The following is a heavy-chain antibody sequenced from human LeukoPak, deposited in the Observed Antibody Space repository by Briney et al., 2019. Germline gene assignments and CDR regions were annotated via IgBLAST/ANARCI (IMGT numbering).Heavy chain of an antibody. D-gene: IGHD3-10*01. V-gene: IGHV4-34*01. CDR1: GFNFRNAW. J-gene: IGHJ6*02. CDR2: INHSGST. CDR3: ARGFPHSRMVRGVNYYYGMDV. Sequence: GSLRLSCTASGFNFRNAWMCWVRQAPGKGLEWIGEINHSGSTNYNPSLKSRVTIPVDTSKNQFSLKLSSVTAADTAVYYCARGFPHSRMVRGVNYYYGMDVWGQGTTVTVSS.